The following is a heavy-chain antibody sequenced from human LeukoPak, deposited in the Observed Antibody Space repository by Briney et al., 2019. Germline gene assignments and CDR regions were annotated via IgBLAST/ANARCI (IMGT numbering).Heavy chain of an antibody. Sequence: APVKVSCKASGYTFTSYDINWVRQATGQGLEWMGWMNPNSGNTGYAQKFQGRVTITRYTSISTAYMELSSLRSEDTAVYYCARARFPNVPYFDYWGQGTLVTVSS. D-gene: IGHD2-8*01. V-gene: IGHV1-8*03. J-gene: IGHJ4*02. CDR2: MNPNSGNT. CDR1: GYTFTSYD. CDR3: ARARFPNVPYFDY.